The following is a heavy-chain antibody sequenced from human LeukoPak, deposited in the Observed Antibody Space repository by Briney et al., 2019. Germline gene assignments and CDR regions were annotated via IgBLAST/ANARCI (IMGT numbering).Heavy chain of an antibody. J-gene: IGHJ4*02. CDR2: MNPNSGGT. CDR1: GYTFTSYD. V-gene: IGHV1-2*02. CDR3: ARAPRYYYDSSGSDY. Sequence: ASVKVSCKASGYTFTSYDINWVRQATGQGLEWMGWMNPNSGGTNYAQKFQGRVTMTRDTSISTAYMELSRLRSDDTAVYYCARAPRYYYDSSGSDYWGQGTLVTVSS. D-gene: IGHD3-22*01.